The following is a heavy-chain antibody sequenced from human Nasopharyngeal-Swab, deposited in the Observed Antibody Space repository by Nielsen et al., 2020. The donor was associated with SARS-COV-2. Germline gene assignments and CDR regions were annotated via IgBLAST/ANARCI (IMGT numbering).Heavy chain of an antibody. V-gene: IGHV4-39*01. Sequence: SETLSLTCTVSGGSISSSSYYWGWICQPPGKGLEWIGTINYSGSSYYNPSLKSRVTMSVDTSRNQFSLKLISVTAADTAVYYCARAADAAMDAFDIWGQGTMVTVSS. CDR1: GGSISSSSYY. CDR2: INYSGSS. CDR3: ARAADAAMDAFDI. J-gene: IGHJ3*02. D-gene: IGHD5-18*01.